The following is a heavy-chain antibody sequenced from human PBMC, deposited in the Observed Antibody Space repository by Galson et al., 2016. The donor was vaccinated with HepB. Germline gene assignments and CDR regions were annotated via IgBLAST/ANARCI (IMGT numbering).Heavy chain of an antibody. CDR1: GFTLSSVW. CDR3: VRGVPGVGRYFDN. J-gene: IGHJ4*02. Sequence: SLRLSCAASGFTLSSVWMHWVRQAPGRGLVWVSRISNDGRRTTYADSVKGRFTISRDNVKNTLYLEMSSLRVEDTAVYVCVRGVPGVGRYFDNWGQGTLVTVSS. V-gene: IGHV3-74*03. D-gene: IGHD3-10*01. CDR2: ISNDGRRT.